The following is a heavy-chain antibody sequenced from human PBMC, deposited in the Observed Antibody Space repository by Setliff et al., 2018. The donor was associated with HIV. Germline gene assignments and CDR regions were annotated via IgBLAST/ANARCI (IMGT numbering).Heavy chain of an antibody. Sequence: PGGSLRLSCAASGFTFSNSWMHWVRQAPGKGLVWVSRINTDGSSATYADSVKGRFTISRDDSKNTLSLQMNSLKTEDTAIYYCTTDLGSGRFSWNNNWGQGTLVTVSS. CDR1: GFTFSNSW. CDR2: INTDGSSA. J-gene: IGHJ4*02. V-gene: IGHV3-74*03. D-gene: IGHD1-26*01. CDR3: TTDLGSGRFSWNNN.